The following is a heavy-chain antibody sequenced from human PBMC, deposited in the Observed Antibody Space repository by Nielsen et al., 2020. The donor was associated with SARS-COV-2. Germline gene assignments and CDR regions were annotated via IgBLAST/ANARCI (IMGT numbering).Heavy chain of an antibody. Sequence: ASVKVSCKASGYTFTSFGISWARQAPGQGLEWMGWISAKKGNTNYAQKFQGRVTMTRDTSTSTVYVEVRSLRSDDTAVYYCARDKDYTFDYWGQGTLVTVPS. CDR1: GYTFTSFG. D-gene: IGHD4-11*01. V-gene: IGHV1-18*01. J-gene: IGHJ4*02. CDR3: ARDKDYTFDY. CDR2: ISAKKGNT.